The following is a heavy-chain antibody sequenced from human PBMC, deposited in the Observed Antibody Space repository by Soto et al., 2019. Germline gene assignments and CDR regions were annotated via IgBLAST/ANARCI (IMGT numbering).Heavy chain of an antibody. CDR3: ARDLKYYDSSGYYYKEDYFDY. V-gene: IGHV1-46*01. Sequence: GASVKVSCKASGYTFTSYYMHWVRQAPGQGLEWMGIINPSGGSTSYAQKFQGRVTMTRDTSTSTAYMELSSLRSEDTAVYYCARDLKYYDSSGYYYKEDYFDYWGQGTLVTVSS. CDR1: GYTFTSYY. CDR2: INPSGGST. D-gene: IGHD3-22*01. J-gene: IGHJ4*02.